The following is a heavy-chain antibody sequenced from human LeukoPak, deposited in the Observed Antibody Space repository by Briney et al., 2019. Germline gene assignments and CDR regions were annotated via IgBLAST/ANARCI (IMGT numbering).Heavy chain of an antibody. CDR2: IYSGGAT. D-gene: IGHD6-19*01. CDR3: AKDGEYIGGWYPNYFDY. V-gene: IGHV3-53*01. J-gene: IGHJ4*02. Sequence: GGSLRLSCAASGYTVNRSYMSWVRQAPGRGLEWVSVIYSGGATYFSDSVKGRFTISRDNSKNTLYLQMNSLRAEDTAVYYCAKDGEYIGGWYPNYFDYWGQGTLVSVSS. CDR1: GYTVNRSY.